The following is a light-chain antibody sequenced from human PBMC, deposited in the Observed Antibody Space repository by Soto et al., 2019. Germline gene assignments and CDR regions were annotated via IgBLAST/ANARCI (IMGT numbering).Light chain of an antibody. Sequence: DIVLTQSPVTLSLSPVDRSTLSFMASETVSSYLLWYQQKTGQDNRLLIYDEYERATGIPARFSGSGSETDFTLTISSLEPEDFGVYYCLHRMNWPLTFGQGTRLEIK. V-gene: IGKV3-11*01. CDR2: DEY. CDR1: ETVSSY. CDR3: LHRMNWPLT. J-gene: IGKJ5*01.